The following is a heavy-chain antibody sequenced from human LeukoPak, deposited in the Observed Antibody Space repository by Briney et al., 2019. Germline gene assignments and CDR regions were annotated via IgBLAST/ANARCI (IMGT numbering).Heavy chain of an antibody. D-gene: IGHD1-26*01. Sequence: GASVTVSCKASGYTFTGYYLHWGRQAPGQGVGGMVCVNPNSDDTNYAQKFQGSVTMTRDTSISTGYMELSRLRSDDTAVYYCARASGSYWWFDSWGQGTLVTVSS. CDR1: GYTFTGYY. CDR3: ARASGSYWWFDS. CDR2: VNPNSDDT. J-gene: IGHJ5*01. V-gene: IGHV1-2*02.